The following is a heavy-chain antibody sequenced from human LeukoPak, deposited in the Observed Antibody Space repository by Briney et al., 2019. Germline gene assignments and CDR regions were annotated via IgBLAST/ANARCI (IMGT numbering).Heavy chain of an antibody. J-gene: IGHJ4*02. CDR3: ARDGGSSSPGDY. CDR1: GYTFTGYY. CDR2: INPNSGGT. D-gene: IGHD6-13*01. V-gene: IGHV1-2*04. Sequence: ASVNVSCKASGYTFTGYYMHWVRQAPGQGLEWMGWINPNSGGTNYAQKFQGWVIMTRDTSISTAYMELSRLRSDDTAVYYCARDGGSSSPGDYWGQGTLVTVSS.